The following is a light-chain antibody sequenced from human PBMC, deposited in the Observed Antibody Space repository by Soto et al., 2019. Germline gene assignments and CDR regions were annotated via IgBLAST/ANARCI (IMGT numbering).Light chain of an antibody. CDR3: LQESNYPLT. Sequence: IQMTQSPSSLSASVGDRVTITCRASQGVRDDVGWYQQKPGKAPKILIYSASTLQSGVPSRFSGSGSGTDFTITISGRQPEDFATYYCLQESNYPLTFGGGTKVEIK. CDR2: SAS. V-gene: IGKV1-6*01. J-gene: IGKJ4*01. CDR1: QGVRDD.